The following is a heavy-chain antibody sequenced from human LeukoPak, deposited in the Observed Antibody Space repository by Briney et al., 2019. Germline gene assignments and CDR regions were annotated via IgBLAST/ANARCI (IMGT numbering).Heavy chain of an antibody. CDR2: ISGSGGST. D-gene: IGHD3-3*01. Sequence: PGGSLRLSCAASGFTFSSYAMSWVRKAPGKGLEWVSAISGSGGSTYYADSVKGRFTISRDNSKNTLYLQMNSLRAEDTAVYYCAKVAIFGVVIPLYMDVWGKGTTVTVSS. CDR3: AKVAIFGVVIPLYMDV. J-gene: IGHJ6*03. V-gene: IGHV3-23*01. CDR1: GFTFSSYA.